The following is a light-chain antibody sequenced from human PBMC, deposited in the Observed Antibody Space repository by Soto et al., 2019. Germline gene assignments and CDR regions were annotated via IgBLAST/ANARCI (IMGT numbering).Light chain of an antibody. CDR3: QQFSGRPFTVT. CDR1: QSVSSN. Sequence: EIVMTQSPATLSVSPGERATLSCRASQSVSSNLAWYQQKPGQAPRLLIYDAATRATGIPARFSGSRSGTEYTLTTISLQAEDSAVYYCQQFSGRPFTVTFGGGTKVEIK. V-gene: IGKV3-15*01. J-gene: IGKJ4*01. CDR2: DAA.